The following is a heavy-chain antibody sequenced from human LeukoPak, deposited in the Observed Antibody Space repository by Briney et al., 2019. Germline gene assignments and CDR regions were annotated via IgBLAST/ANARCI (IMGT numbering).Heavy chain of an antibody. CDR2: ISYDGSNK. V-gene: IGHV3-30-3*01. CDR3: ARDSGMIVVVPAAMRN. Sequence: GGSLRLSCAASGFTFSSYAMHWVRQAPGKGLEWVAVISYDGSNKYYADSVKGRFTISRDNSKNTLYLKMNSLRAEDTAVYYCARDSGMIVVVPAAMRNWGQGTLVTVS. CDR1: GFTFSSYA. J-gene: IGHJ4*02. D-gene: IGHD2-2*01.